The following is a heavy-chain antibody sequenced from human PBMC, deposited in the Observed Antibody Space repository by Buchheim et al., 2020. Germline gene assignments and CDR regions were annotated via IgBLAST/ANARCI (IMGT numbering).Heavy chain of an antibody. CDR1: GDSITSYY. D-gene: IGHD6-19*01. CDR3: VAGHSSAWRNFDF. Sequence: QVQLQESGPGLVEPSETLSLTCTVSGDSITSYYCSWIRQPPGKGLEWIGYMYYSGNSNYNPSLKSRVTISVDPSKNQFSLKLSSVTAADTAVYYCVAGHSSAWRNFDFWGQG. CDR2: MYYSGNS. J-gene: IGHJ4*02. V-gene: IGHV4-59*01.